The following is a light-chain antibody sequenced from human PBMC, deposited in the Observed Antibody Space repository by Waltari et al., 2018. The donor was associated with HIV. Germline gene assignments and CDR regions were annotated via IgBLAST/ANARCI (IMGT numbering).Light chain of an antibody. CDR2: GAS. CDR3: QQTYSAPHT. Sequence: DIQVTQSPSSLSVSVGDRVTITCRASQTIIRNLNWYQQTPGKAPKLLIFGASTLQSGVPSRFSGSGSETDFILTVFSLQPEDFATYYCQQTYSAPHTFGQGTRLEIK. CDR1: QTIIRN. J-gene: IGKJ5*01. V-gene: IGKV1-39*01.